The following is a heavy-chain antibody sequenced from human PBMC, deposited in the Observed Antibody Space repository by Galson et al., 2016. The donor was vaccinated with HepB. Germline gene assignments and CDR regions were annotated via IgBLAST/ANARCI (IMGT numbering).Heavy chain of an antibody. V-gene: IGHV3-74*01. CDR3: ERDRPYYYDSSDYYEGRSSIGSFDI. J-gene: IGHJ3*02. Sequence: SLRLSCAASGFTFRNYWMHWVRQVPGKGLVWVSHVHSDGSGTRYADSVKGRFTISRDNAKNTLYLQMHSLRAEDTPVYYYERDRPYYYDSSDYYEGRSSIGSFDIWGQGTMATVSS. CDR2: VHSDGSGT. CDR1: GFTFRNYW. D-gene: IGHD3-22*01.